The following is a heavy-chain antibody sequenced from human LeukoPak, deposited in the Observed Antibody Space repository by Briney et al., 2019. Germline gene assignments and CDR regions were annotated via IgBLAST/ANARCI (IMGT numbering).Heavy chain of an antibody. CDR3: ARDYYDSTMRGAFDI. CDR2: INPNSGGT. J-gene: IGHJ3*02. D-gene: IGHD3-22*01. CDR1: GYTFTGYY. Sequence: ASVKVSCKASGYTFTGYYMHWVRQAPGQGLEWMGWINPNSGGTNYAQKFQGRVTMTRDTSISTAYMELSRLRSDDTAVYYCARDYYDSTMRGAFDIWGQGTMVTVSS. V-gene: IGHV1-2*02.